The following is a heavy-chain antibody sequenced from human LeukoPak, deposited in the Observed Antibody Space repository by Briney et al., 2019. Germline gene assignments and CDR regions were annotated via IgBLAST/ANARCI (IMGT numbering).Heavy chain of an antibody. Sequence: ASVKVSCKASGYTFTVYYIHWVRQAPGQGLEWMGWINPNSGGTNYAQKFQGRVTMTRDTSISTAYMELSRLRSDDTDVYYCARQLVGATVPDYWGQGTLVTVSS. D-gene: IGHD1-26*01. CDR1: GYTFTVYY. V-gene: IGHV1-2*02. J-gene: IGHJ4*02. CDR2: INPNSGGT. CDR3: ARQLVGATVPDY.